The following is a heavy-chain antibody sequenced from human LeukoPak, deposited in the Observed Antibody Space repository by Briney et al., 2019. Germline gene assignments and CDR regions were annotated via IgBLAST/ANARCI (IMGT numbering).Heavy chain of an antibody. CDR3: ARVGAGVIDY. V-gene: IGHV4-38-2*01. CDR2: IYHSGST. Sequence: SETLSLTCAVSGYSISSGYYWGWSRQPPGKGLEWIGSIYHSGSTYYNPSLKSRVTISVDTSKNQFSLKLSSVTAADTAVYYCARVGAGVIDYWGQGTLVTVSS. D-gene: IGHD1-26*01. CDR1: GYSISSGYY. J-gene: IGHJ4*02.